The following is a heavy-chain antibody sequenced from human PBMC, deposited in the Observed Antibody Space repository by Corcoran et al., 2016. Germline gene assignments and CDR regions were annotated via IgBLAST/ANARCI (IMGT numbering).Heavy chain of an antibody. J-gene: IGHJ4*02. CDR2: IYYSGST. V-gene: IGHV4-39*07. CDR3: ARDLGYYDFWSGYLGNYFDY. D-gene: IGHD3-3*01. Sequence: QLQLQESGPGLVKPSETLSLTCTVSGGSISSSSYYWGWIRQPPGKGLEWIGSIYYSGSTYYNPSLKSRVTISVDTSKNQFSLKLSSVTAADTAVYYGARDLGYYDFWSGYLGNYFDYWGQGTLVTVSS. CDR1: GGSISSSSYY.